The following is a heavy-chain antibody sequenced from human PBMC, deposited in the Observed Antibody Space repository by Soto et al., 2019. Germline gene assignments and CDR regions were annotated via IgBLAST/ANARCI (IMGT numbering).Heavy chain of an antibody. CDR3: AKDKGQYDSHTPYDY. D-gene: IGHD3-22*01. J-gene: IGHJ4*02. CDR1: GFNFSYYA. V-gene: IGHV3-23*01. Sequence: AGGSLRLSCAASGFNFSYYAMHWVRQAPGKGLEWVSAISGSGGSTYYADSVKGRFTISRDNSKNTLYLQMNSLRAEDTAVYYCAKDKGQYDSHTPYDYWGQGTLVTVSS. CDR2: ISGSGGST.